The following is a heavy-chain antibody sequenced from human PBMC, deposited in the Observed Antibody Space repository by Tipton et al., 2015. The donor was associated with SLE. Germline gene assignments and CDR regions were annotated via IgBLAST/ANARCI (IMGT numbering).Heavy chain of an antibody. D-gene: IGHD3-16*01. J-gene: IGHJ5*02. CDR1: GGSISNGDDY. CDR3: ARVQAYEGFDP. CDR2: IYYGGGT. Sequence: TLSLTCTVSGGSISNGDDYWSWIRQPPGKGLEWIGNIYYGGGTYYNPSLENRVTISLDTSKNQFSLKLNSVTAADTAVYYCARVQAYEGFDPWGQGTLVTVSS. V-gene: IGHV4-31*03.